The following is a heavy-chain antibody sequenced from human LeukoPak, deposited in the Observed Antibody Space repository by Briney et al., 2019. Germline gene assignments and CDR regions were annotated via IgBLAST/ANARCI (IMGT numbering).Heavy chain of an antibody. V-gene: IGHV4-59*01. CDR3: ARDASGAFFNWFDP. CDR1: GGSISSYY. D-gene: IGHD3-3*02. Sequence: SETLSLTCTVSGGSISSYYWSWIRQPPGKGLEWIGYIYYSGGTNYNPSLKRRVTTSVDTSKNQFSLKLRSVTAADTAVYYCARDASGAFFNWFDPWGQGILVTVSS. J-gene: IGHJ5*02. CDR2: IYYSGGT.